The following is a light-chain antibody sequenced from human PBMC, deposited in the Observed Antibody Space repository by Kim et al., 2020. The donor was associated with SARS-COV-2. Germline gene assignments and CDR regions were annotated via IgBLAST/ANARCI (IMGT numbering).Light chain of an antibody. J-gene: IGKJ4*01. Sequence: DIQLTQSPSFLSASVGDRVTITCRASQDINNYLTWYQQTPGKAPNLLIYAASTLQSGVPSRFSGSGSGTEFTLTISSLQPEDFATYYCQQPNSYPLTFGGGTKVDIK. CDR1: QDINNY. CDR2: AAS. V-gene: IGKV1-9*01. CDR3: QQPNSYPLT.